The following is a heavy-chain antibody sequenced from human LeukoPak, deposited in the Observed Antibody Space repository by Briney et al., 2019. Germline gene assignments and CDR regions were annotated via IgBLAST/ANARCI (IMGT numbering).Heavy chain of an antibody. J-gene: IGHJ5*02. D-gene: IGHD2-8*01. CDR2: INPNSGGT. CDR1: GYTFTGYY. CDR3: ARGPYCTNGVFSDNWFDP. V-gene: IGHV1-2*06. Sequence: ASVKVPCKASGYTFTGYYMHWVRQAPGQGLEWMGRINPNSGGTNYAQKFQGRVTMTRDTSISTAYMELSRLRSDDTAVYYCARGPYCTNGVFSDNWFDPSGQGTLVTVSS.